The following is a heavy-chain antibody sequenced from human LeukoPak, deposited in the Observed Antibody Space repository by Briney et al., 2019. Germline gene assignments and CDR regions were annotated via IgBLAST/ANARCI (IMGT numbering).Heavy chain of an antibody. V-gene: IGHV4-59*01. CDR2: IYYSGST. J-gene: IGHJ4*02. CDR1: GGSISSYY. Sequence: SETLSLTCTVSGGSISSYYWSWTRQPPGKGLEWIGYIYYSGSTNYNPSLKSRVTISVDTSKNQFSLKLSSVTAADTAVYYCARGGLSRAAGTGEFDYWGQGTLVTVSS. CDR3: ARGGLSRAAGTGEFDY. D-gene: IGHD6-13*01.